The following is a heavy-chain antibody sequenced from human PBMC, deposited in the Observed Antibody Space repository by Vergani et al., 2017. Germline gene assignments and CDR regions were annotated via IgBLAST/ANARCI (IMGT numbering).Heavy chain of an antibody. CDR2: IYSGGST. Sequence: EVQLVESGGGLVKPGGSLRLSCAASGFTVSSNYMSWVRQAPGKGLEWGSVIYSGGSTYYADSVKGRFTISRHNSKNTLYLQMNSLRAEDTAVYYCARDRVDIVATTTYYYYYYCMDVWGQGTTVTVSS. V-gene: IGHV3-53*04. D-gene: IGHD5-12*01. CDR1: GFTVSSNY. J-gene: IGHJ6*02. CDR3: ARDRVDIVATTTYYYYYYCMDV.